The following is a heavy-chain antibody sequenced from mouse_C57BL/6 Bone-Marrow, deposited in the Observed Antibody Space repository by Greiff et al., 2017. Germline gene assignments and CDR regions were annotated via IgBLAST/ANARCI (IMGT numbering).Heavy chain of an antibody. CDR3: ARAGCWLAWFAY. CDR1: GFTFSSYA. V-gene: IGHV5-4*01. Sequence: EVQLVESGAGLVKPGGSLKLSCAASGFTFSSYAMSWVRQTPEKRLEWVATISDGGSYTYYPDNVKGRFTISGDNAKNNLYLQMSRLTSEDTAMYYCARAGCWLAWFAYWGQGTLVTVSA. D-gene: IGHD3-2*02. CDR2: ISDGGSYT. J-gene: IGHJ3*01.